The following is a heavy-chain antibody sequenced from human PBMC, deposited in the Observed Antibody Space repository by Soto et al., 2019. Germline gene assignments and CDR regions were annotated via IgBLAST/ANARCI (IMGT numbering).Heavy chain of an antibody. D-gene: IGHD3-10*01. CDR2: ISSSSSYI. V-gene: IGHV3-21*01. CDR1: GFTFSSYS. J-gene: IGHJ4*02. CDR3: ARVRKGSGLFYFDY. Sequence: GGSLRLSCAASGFTFSSYSMNWVRQAPGKGLEWVSSISSSSSYIYYADSVKGRFTISRDNAKNSLHLQMNSLRAEDTAVYYCARVRKGSGLFYFDYWGQGTLVTVS.